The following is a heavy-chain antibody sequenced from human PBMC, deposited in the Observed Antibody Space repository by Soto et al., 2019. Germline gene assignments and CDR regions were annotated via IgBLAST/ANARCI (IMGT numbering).Heavy chain of an antibody. CDR1: GFAVSSSY. J-gene: IGHJ6*02. V-gene: IGHV3-53*01. CDR3: ARQQVTGSHYYALDV. D-gene: IGHD4-4*01. CDR2: LSSGGTT. Sequence: GGSLRLSCAASGFAVSSSYMTWVLQAPRKGLEWVSMLSSGGTTYYADSVKSRFTISRDNSKNTLYLQMNSLRAEDTAVYFCARQQVTGSHYYALDVWGQGTTVTASS.